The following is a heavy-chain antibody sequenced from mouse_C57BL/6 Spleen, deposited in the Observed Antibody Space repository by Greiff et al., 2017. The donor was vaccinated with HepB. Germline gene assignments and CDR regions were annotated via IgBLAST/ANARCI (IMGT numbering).Heavy chain of an antibody. CDR3: AWDGDAMDY. V-gene: IGHV1-26*01. CDR1: GYTFTDYY. D-gene: IGHD4-1*01. CDR2: INPNNGGT. Sequence: VQLQQSGPELVKPGASVKISCKASGYTFTDYYMNWVKQSHGKSLEWIGDINPNNGGTSYNQKFKGKATLTVDKSSSTAYMELRSLTSEDSAVYYCAWDGDAMDYWGQGTSVTVSS. J-gene: IGHJ4*01.